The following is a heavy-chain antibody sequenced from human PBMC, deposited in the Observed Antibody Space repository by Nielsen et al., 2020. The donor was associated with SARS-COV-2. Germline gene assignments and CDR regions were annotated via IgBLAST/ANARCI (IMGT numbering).Heavy chain of an antibody. CDR3: ARDWSRAFDV. CDR1: GFTFDDYA. J-gene: IGHJ3*01. CDR2: ISWNSGSI. V-gene: IGHV3-9*01. Sequence: SLKISCAASGFTFDDYAMHWVRQAPGKGLEWVSGISWNSGSIGYADSVKGRFTISRDNAKNSMSLQMNSLRVEDTAVYYCARDWSRAFDVWSQGSMVTVSS.